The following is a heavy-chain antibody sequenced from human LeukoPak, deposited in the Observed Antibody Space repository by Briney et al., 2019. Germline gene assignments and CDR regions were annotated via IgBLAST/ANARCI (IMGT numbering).Heavy chain of an antibody. CDR1: GGSFSGYY. CDR3: ASAYPQPVGDYGAFDI. V-gene: IGHV4-34*01. Sequence: SETLSLTCAVYGGSFSGYYWSWIRQPPGKGLEWIGEINHSGSTNYNPSLKSRVTISVDTSKNQFSLKLSSVTAADTAVYYCASAYPQPVGDYGAFDIWGQGTMVTVSS. D-gene: IGHD4-17*01. CDR2: INHSGST. J-gene: IGHJ3*02.